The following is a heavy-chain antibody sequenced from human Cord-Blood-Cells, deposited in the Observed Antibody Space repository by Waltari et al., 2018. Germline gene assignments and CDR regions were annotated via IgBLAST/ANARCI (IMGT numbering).Heavy chain of an antibody. CDR3: AGGIAAAGNAEYFQH. V-gene: IGHV4-4*02. CDR2: IYHSGST. J-gene: IGHJ1*01. Sequence: QVQLQESGTGLVKPSGTLSLTCAVSGGSISSRNWRGCVPEPPGKGLEWIGEIYHSGSTNYNPSLKSRVTISVYKSKNQFSLKLSSVTAADTAVYYCAGGIAAAGNAEYFQHWGQGTLVTVSS. CDR1: GGSISSRNW. D-gene: IGHD6-13*01.